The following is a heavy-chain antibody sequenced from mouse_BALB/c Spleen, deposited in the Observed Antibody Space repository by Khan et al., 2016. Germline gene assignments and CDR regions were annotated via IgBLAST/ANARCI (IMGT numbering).Heavy chain of an antibody. D-gene: IGHD1-1*01. J-gene: IGHJ2*01. Sequence: EVQLQESGPDLVKPSQSLSLTCTVTGYSISSGYSWHWIRQFPGNKLEWMAYIHYSGSTNYNPSLKSRISITRETSKNQFVLQLIYVTTEDTATYYCTRGDYYGSGDWGQGTTLTVSS. CDR3: TRGDYYGSGD. V-gene: IGHV3-1*02. CDR1: GYSISSGYS. CDR2: IHYSGST.